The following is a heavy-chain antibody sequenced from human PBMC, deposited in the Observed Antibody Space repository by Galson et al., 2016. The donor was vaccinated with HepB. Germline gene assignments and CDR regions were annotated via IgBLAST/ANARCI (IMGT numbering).Heavy chain of an antibody. CDR3: VRDFLWGEGADAFDI. V-gene: IGHV3-74*01. CDR1: GFNFITTW. J-gene: IGHJ3*02. D-gene: IGHD3-16*01. CDR2: INGDGRIT. Sequence: SLRLSCAASGFNFITTWMHWVRQSPGKGLVWVSRINGDGRITNYADSVRGRFTISRDNAKNTVSLQMNSLRAEDTAIYYCVRDFLWGEGADAFDIWGQGTRVTVSP.